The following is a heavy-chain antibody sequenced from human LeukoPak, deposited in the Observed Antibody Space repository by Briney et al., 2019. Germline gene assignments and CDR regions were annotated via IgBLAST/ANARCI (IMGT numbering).Heavy chain of an antibody. J-gene: IGHJ4*02. CDR3: AKNAGYSYGLYYFDY. V-gene: IGHV3-23*01. D-gene: IGHD5-18*01. CDR1: GFTVSSSY. CDR2: IISSGDVT. Sequence: PGGSLRLSCEASGFTVSSSYMSWVRQAPGKGLEWVSSIISSGDVTYYADSLKGRFTISRDNSKNMVYLQMDSLGDEDSAVYYCAKNAGYSYGLYYFDYWGQGTLVTVSS.